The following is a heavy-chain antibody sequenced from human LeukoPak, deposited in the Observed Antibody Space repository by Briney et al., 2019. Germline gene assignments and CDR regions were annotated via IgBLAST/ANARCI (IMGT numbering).Heavy chain of an antibody. CDR3: ARADYGDYVEGFDY. CDR2: INPNSGGT. V-gene: IGHV1-2*06. D-gene: IGHD4-17*01. CDR1: GYTFTGYY. J-gene: IGHJ4*02. Sequence: GASVKVSCKASGYTFTGYYMHWVRQAPRQGLEWMGRINPNSGGTNYAQKFQGRVTMTRDTSISTAYMELSRLRSDDTAVYYCARADYGDYVEGFDYWGQGTLVTVSS.